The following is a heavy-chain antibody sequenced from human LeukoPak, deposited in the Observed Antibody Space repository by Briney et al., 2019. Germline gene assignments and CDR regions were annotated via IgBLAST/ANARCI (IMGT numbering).Heavy chain of an antibody. J-gene: IGHJ4*02. CDR1: GFTFSSYA. CDR3: ARDRRRYSSGWTVDY. V-gene: IGHV3-30*04. Sequence: PGRSLRLSCAASGFTFSSYAMHWVRQAPGKGLEWVAVISYDGSNKYYADSVKGRFTISRDNSKNTLYLQMNSLRAEDTAVYYCARDRRRYSSGWTVDYWGQGTLVTVSS. D-gene: IGHD6-19*01. CDR2: ISYDGSNK.